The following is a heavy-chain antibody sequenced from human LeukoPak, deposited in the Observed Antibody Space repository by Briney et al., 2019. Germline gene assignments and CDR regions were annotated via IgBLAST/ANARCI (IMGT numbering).Heavy chain of an antibody. J-gene: IGHJ6*03. D-gene: IGHD3/OR15-3a*01. CDR1: GFTFSSYS. V-gene: IGHV3-21*04. Sequence: GGSLRLSCAASGFTFSSYSMNWVRQAPGKGLEWVSSISSSSSYIYYADSVKGRFTISRDNAKNSLYLQMNSLRAADTAVYYCARAVGGLVIYYYYYMDVWGKGTTVTVSS. CDR3: ARAVGGLVIYYYYYMDV. CDR2: ISSSSSYI.